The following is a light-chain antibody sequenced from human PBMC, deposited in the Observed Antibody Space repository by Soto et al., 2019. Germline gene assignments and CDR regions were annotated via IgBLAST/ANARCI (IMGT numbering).Light chain of an antibody. Sequence: EIVLTQSPGTLSLSPGERATLSCRASQSVSSSYLAWYQQKPGQAPRLLIYGASSRATGIPDRFSGGGSGTDFTLTISRLEPEDFAVYYCHQYSSSPYTFGQGTKLEIK. CDR2: GAS. J-gene: IGKJ2*01. CDR1: QSVSSSY. V-gene: IGKV3-20*01. CDR3: HQYSSSPYT.